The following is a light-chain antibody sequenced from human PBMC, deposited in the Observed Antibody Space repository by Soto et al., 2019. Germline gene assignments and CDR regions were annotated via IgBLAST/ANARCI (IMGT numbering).Light chain of an antibody. J-gene: IGLJ1*01. CDR3: SSYTSSSTLPYV. V-gene: IGLV2-14*03. CDR1: SGDVGGYNY. Sequence: QSVLTQPASVSGSPGQSITISCTGTSGDVGGYNYVSWYQQHPGKAPKLMIYDVSNRPSGVSNRFSGSESGNTASLTISGLQAEDEADYYCSSYTSSSTLPYVFGTGTKVTVL. CDR2: DVS.